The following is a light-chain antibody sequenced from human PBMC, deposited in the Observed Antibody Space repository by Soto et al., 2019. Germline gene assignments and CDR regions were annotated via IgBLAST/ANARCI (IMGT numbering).Light chain of an antibody. CDR1: SRDVGSYNL. Sequence: QSVLTQPASVSGSPGQSITISCTGTSRDVGSYNLVSWYQQHPGKAPKLMIYEVSKRPSGVSNRFSGSKSGNTASLTISGLQAEDEADYYCCSYAGTSTFGSYVSGPVTKDPV. CDR2: EVS. CDR3: CSYAGTSTFGSYV. V-gene: IGLV2-23*02. J-gene: IGLJ1*01.